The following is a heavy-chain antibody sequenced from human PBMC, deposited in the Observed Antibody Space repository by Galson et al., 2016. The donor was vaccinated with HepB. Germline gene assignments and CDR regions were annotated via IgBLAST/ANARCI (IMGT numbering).Heavy chain of an antibody. V-gene: IGHV1-18*01. J-gene: IGHJ4*02. CDR3: ARGGVEVPGRLYF. Sequence: SVKVSCKASGYTFTSYGISWVRQTPGQGLEWMGWISAYNGDTNYAQKFQGRVTMTTDTSTTTAYMALRSMRSDDTAVYYCARGGVEVPGRLYFWGQGTLVTVSS. D-gene: IGHD6-19*01. CDR2: ISAYNGDT. CDR1: GYTFTSYG.